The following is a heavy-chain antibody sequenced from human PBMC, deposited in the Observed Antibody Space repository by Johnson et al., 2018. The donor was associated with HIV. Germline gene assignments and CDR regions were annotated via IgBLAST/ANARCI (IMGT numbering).Heavy chain of an antibody. CDR1: GFTFDDYG. J-gene: IGHJ3*02. Sequence: VQLVESGGGVVRPGGSLRLSCVASGFTFDDYGMSWVRQAPGKGLEWVSGINWNGGSTGYGDSVKGRFTISRDNAKNSLYLQMNSLRAEDTAVYYCARSKDCSVGTCPDGLDIWGQGTMVIVSS. CDR3: ARSKDCSVGTCPDGLDI. D-gene: IGHD2-15*01. CDR2: INWNGGST. V-gene: IGHV3-20*04.